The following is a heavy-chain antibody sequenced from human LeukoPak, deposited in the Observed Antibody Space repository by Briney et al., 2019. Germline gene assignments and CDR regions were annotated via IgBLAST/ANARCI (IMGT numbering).Heavy chain of an antibody. CDR3: ARDERLLSFLK. J-gene: IGHJ4*02. CDR2: IYSGGTT. Sequence: SGGSLRLSCAASGFTFSTYAMTWVRQAPGKGLEWVSVIYSGGTTYYADSVKGRFTISRDNSKNTLYLQMNSLRAEDTAIYYCARDERLLSFLKWGQGTLVTVSS. CDR1: GFTFSTYA. D-gene: IGHD3-3*01. V-gene: IGHV3-23*03.